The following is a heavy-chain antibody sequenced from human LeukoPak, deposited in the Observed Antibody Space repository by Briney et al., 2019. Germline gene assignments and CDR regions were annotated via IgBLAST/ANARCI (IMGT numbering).Heavy chain of an antibody. CDR3: ARDVGDPRGAFDI. CDR2: IYYSGST. Sequence: SETLSLTCTVSGGSISSGGYYWSWIRQHPGKGLAWIGYIYYSGSTYYNPSLKSRVTISVDTSKNQFSLKLSSVTAADTAVYYCARDVGDPRGAFDIWGQGTMVTVSS. D-gene: IGHD2-15*01. V-gene: IGHV4-31*03. CDR1: GGSISSGGYY. J-gene: IGHJ3*02.